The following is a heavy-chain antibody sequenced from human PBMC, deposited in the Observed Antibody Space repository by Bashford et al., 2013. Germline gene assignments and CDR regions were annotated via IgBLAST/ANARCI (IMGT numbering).Heavy chain of an antibody. CDR1: SNTFTTDG. Sequence: ASVKVSCKASSNTFTTDGFTWVRQAPGQGLEWMGMINPSDGSASLAQKFQGRVTMTSDTSTSTVSMELRSLRSEDTAVYYCARGVLADRYYFGLDIWGQGTTVTVSS. D-gene: IGHD6-6*01. CDR3: ARGVLADRYYFGLDI. CDR2: INPSDGSA. V-gene: IGHV1-46*01. J-gene: IGHJ6*02.